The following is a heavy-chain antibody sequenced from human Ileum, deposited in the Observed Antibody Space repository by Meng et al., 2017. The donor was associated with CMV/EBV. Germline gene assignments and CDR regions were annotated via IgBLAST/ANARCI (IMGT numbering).Heavy chain of an antibody. CDR1: GFTFSSYS. D-gene: IGHD3-10*01. Sequence: GESLKISCAASGFTFSSYSMNWVRQAPGKGLEWVSSISSSSSYIYYADSVKGRFTISRDNAKNTLYLQMNSLRAEDTAVYYCVRGGSTYYDYWGQGSLVTVSS. CDR2: ISSSSSYI. J-gene: IGHJ4*02. V-gene: IGHV3-21*01. CDR3: VRGGSTYYDY.